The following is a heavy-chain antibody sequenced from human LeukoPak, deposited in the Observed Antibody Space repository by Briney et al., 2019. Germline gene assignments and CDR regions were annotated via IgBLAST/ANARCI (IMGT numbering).Heavy chain of an antibody. D-gene: IGHD2-21*02. J-gene: IGHJ6*03. CDR3: ASSITYCGGDCYSDYYYMDV. CDR1: GYTFTGFY. V-gene: IGHV1-2*02. CDR2: INPNSGGT. Sequence: ASVKVSCKASGYTFTGFYMHWVRQAPGQGLEWMGWINPNSGGTNYAQKFQGRVTMTRDTSISTAYMELSRLRSDDTAVYYCASSITYCGGDCYSDYYYMDVWGKGTTVTVSS.